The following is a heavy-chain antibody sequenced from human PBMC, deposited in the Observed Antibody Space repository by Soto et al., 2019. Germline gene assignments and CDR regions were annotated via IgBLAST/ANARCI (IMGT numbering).Heavy chain of an antibody. CDR1: GFSFSMYC. V-gene: IGHV3-7*01. D-gene: IGHD1-26*01. J-gene: IGHJ4*02. CDR2: IKEDGSQK. CDR3: ARNQVGYRVTDY. Sequence: EVQLVESGGGLVQPGGSLRLSCAASGFSFSMYCMSWVRQAPGKGLEWVANIKEDGSQKYYVDSVKGRFTISRDNAKNSLYLQMNSLRAEDTAVYYCARNQVGYRVTDYWGQGTLVTVSS.